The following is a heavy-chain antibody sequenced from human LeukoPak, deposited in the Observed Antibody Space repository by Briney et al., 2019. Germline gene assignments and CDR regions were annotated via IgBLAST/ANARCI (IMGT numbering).Heavy chain of an antibody. D-gene: IGHD6-19*01. V-gene: IGHV4-34*01. J-gene: IGHJ5*02. Sequence: PSETLSLTCAVYGGSFSSYYWTWIRQPPGKGLEWIGSIYYSGSTYYNPSLKSRVTISVDTSKNQFSLKLSSVTAADTAVYYCARFRGLSRSQWLVLKVRQYNWFDPWGQGTLVTVSS. CDR2: IYYSGST. CDR3: ARFRGLSRSQWLVLKVRQYNWFDP. CDR1: GGSFSSYY.